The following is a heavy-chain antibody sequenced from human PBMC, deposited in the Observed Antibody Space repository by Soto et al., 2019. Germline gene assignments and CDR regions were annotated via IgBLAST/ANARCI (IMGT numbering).Heavy chain of an antibody. D-gene: IGHD3-22*01. CDR3: ANVNYYDSSGGYYFDY. V-gene: IGHV5-51*01. CDR2: IYPGDSDT. Sequence: GESLKISCKGSEYSFTTCWIAWVRQMPGKGLEWMGIIYPGDSDTRYSPSFQGQVTISADRSVSTAYLQWNSLKASDTAMYFCANVNYYDSSGGYYFDYWGQGTLVTVSS. CDR1: EYSFTTCW. J-gene: IGHJ4*02.